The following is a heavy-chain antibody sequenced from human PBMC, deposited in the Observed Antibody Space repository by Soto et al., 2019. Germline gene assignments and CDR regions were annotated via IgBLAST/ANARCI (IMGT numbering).Heavy chain of an antibody. Sequence: GGSLRLSCTASGFTFGDYAMSWFRQAPGKGLEWVGFIRSKAYGGTTEYAASVKGRFTISRDDSKSIAYLQMNSLKTEDTAVYYCTRVEVVTHYYYYGMDVWGQGTTVTVSS. J-gene: IGHJ6*02. CDR1: GFTFGDYA. V-gene: IGHV3-49*03. D-gene: IGHD2-21*02. CDR2: IRSKAYGGTT. CDR3: TRVEVVTHYYYYGMDV.